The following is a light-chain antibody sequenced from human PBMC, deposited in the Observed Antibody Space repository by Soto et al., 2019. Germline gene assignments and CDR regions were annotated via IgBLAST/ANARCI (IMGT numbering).Light chain of an antibody. J-gene: IGKJ1*01. Sequence: ELVFTQSQGTLSLSPGARSTLSGSASQSVSSSFLAWYQQKPGQAPRLLIYAASSRATGIPNRFSGSGSGTDFTLTVSRLAPEDFAVYYCHQYGTSPRTFGQGTKVDIK. CDR1: QSVSSSF. CDR2: AAS. V-gene: IGKV3-20*01. CDR3: HQYGTSPRT.